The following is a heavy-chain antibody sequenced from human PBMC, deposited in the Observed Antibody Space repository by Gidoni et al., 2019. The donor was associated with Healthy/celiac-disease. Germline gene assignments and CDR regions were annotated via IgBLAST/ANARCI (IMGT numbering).Heavy chain of an antibody. Sequence: QVHLQESGPGLVKPSETLSLTCTVSGCSNSSYYWSWIRQPTGKGLEWIGYIYYSGSTNYNPSLKSRYTISVDTSKNQFSLKLSAVTAADTAVYYCAREGYEDVRGYFDYWGQGTLVTVSA. V-gene: IGHV4-59*01. CDR3: AREGYEDVRGYFDY. D-gene: IGHD6-13*01. J-gene: IGHJ4*02. CDR1: GCSNSSYY. CDR2: IYYSGST.